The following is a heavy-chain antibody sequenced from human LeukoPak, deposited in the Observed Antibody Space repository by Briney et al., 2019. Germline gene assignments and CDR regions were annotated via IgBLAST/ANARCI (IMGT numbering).Heavy chain of an antibody. Sequence: PGGSLRLSCAASGFTFSSYTMNWVRQAPGKGLEWVSSISSSSTYINYADSVKGRFTISRDNAKNSLYLQMNSLRAEDTAVYYCARDSSQYSSSSGFVDYWGQGTLVTVSS. D-gene: IGHD6-6*01. J-gene: IGHJ4*02. CDR1: GFTFSSYT. CDR2: ISSSSTYI. CDR3: ARDSSQYSSSSGFVDY. V-gene: IGHV3-21*01.